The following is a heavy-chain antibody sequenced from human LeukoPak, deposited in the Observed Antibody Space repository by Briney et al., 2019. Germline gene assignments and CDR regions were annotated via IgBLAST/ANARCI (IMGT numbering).Heavy chain of an antibody. CDR2: IYFSGST. CDR1: GGSISSNY. Sequence: SETLSLTCTVSGGSISSNYWSWIRQPPGKGPEWIGYIYFSGSTNYNPSLKSRVTISVDTSKNQFSLKLSSVTAADTAVYYCARSQAPGDFDYWGQGTLVTVSS. V-gene: IGHV4-59*01. J-gene: IGHJ4*02. D-gene: IGHD1-14*01. CDR3: ARSQAPGDFDY.